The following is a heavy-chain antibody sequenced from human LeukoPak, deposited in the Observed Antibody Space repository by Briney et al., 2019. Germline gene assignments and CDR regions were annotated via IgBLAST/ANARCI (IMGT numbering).Heavy chain of an antibody. CDR2: INSNSSYI. D-gene: IGHD5-18*01. J-gene: IGHJ4*02. CDR3: ARRGGYSYGFDY. V-gene: IGHV3-21*01. Sequence: GGSLRLSCAASGFTFSSYSMNWVRQAPGKGLEWVSSINSNSSYIYYADSVKGRFTISRDNAKNSLYLQMNSLRAEDTAVYYCARRGGYSYGFDYWGQGTLVTVSS. CDR1: GFTFSSYS.